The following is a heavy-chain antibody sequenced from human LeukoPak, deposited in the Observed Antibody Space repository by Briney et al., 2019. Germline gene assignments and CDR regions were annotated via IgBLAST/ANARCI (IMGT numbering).Heavy chain of an antibody. D-gene: IGHD6-19*01. Sequence: SVKVSCKASGFTFTSSAVQWVRQARGQRLEWIGWIVVGSGNTNYAQKFQERVTITRDMSTSTAYMELGSLRSEDTAVYYCAAEGEGTIAVAGNLEMMPFDIWGQGTMVTVSS. J-gene: IGHJ3*02. CDR1: GFTFTSSA. CDR2: IVVGSGNT. CDR3: AAEGEGTIAVAGNLEMMPFDI. V-gene: IGHV1-58*01.